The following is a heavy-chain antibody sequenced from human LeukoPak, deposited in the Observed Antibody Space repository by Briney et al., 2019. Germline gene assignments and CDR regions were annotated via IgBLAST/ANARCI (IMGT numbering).Heavy chain of an antibody. Sequence: SETLSLTCTVSGGSISSTTYYWGWIRQPPGKGLEWIGSIYHSGNTYYNPSLKSRVTISVDTSKNQFSLKLNSVTAADTAVYYCARAGYGDSDFDYWGQGTLVTVSS. CDR1: GGSISSTTYY. CDR3: ARAGYGDSDFDY. D-gene: IGHD4-17*01. J-gene: IGHJ4*02. CDR2: IYHSGNT. V-gene: IGHV4-39*07.